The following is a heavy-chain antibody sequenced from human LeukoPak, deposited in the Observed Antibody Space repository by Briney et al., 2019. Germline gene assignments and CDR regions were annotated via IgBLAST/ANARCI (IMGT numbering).Heavy chain of an antibody. CDR1: GGTFSSYA. J-gene: IGHJ6*02. CDR3: ARSEYYGSGSYQYYYYGMDV. D-gene: IGHD3-10*01. Sequence: SVKVSCKASGGTFSSYAISWVRQAPGQGLEWMGRIIPIFGIANYAQKFQGRVTITADKSTSTAYMELSSLRSEDTAVYYCARSEYYGSGSYQYYYYGMDVWGQGTTVTVSS. CDR2: IIPIFGIA. V-gene: IGHV1-69*04.